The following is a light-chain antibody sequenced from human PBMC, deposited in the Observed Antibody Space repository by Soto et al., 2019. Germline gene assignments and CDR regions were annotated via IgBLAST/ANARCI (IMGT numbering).Light chain of an antibody. CDR3: AAWDDSLNGLV. V-gene: IGLV1-44*01. J-gene: IGLJ1*01. CDR2: NNN. Sequence: QSVLTQPPSASGTPGQRGTLSCSGSSSNIGSSTENWYQQLPETAPKLLIFNNNQRPSGVPDRFSGSKSGTSASLAISGLQSEDEADYYCAAWDDSLNGLVFGTGTKVTVL. CDR1: SSNIGSST.